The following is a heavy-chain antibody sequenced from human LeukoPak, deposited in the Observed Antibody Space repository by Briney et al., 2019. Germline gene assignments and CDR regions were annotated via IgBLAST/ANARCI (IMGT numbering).Heavy chain of an antibody. CDR1: GFTFSSYD. V-gene: IGHV3-13*01. CDR3: ARGYGGYSYDV. D-gene: IGHD5-18*01. CDR2: IGTAGDT. J-gene: IGHJ4*02. Sequence: GSLRLSCAASGFTFSSYDMHWVRQATGKGLEWVSAIGTAGDTYYPGSVKGRFTISRENAKNSLYLQMNSLRAGDTAVYYCARGYGGYSYDVWGQGPLVTVSS.